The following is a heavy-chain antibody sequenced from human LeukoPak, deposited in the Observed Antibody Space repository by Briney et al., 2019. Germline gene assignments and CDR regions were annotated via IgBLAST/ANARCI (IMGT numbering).Heavy chain of an antibody. CDR2: ISSSSSYI. J-gene: IGHJ3*02. V-gene: IGHV3-21*01. D-gene: IGHD4-23*01. Sequence: GGSLRLSCAASGFIFSNYAMSWVRQVPGRGLEWVSSISSSSSYIYYADSVKGRFTISRDNAKNSLYLQMNSLRAEDTAVYYCASDPVEDAFDIWGQGTMVTVSS. CDR3: ASDPVEDAFDI. CDR1: GFIFSNYA.